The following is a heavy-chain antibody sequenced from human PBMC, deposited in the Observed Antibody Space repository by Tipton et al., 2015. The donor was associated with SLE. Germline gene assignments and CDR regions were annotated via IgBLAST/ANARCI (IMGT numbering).Heavy chain of an antibody. J-gene: IGHJ6*03. CDR1: GGSLSSYY. CDR2: LSYSGST. D-gene: IGHD7-27*01. V-gene: IGHV4-59*12. Sequence: TLSLTCTVSGGSLSSYYWSWIRQSPEKGLEWIGYLSYSGSTNYNPSLESRVTISADTSKNQFSLIVTSVTAADTAVYYCVRGPWAYYYYMDVWGKGTKVTVSS. CDR3: VRGPWAYYYYMDV.